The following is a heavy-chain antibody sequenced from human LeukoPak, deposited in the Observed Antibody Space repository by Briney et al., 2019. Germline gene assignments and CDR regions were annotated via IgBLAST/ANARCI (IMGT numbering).Heavy chain of an antibody. CDR2: INPNSCGT. CDR3: ASAGDSSGWAAFDI. D-gene: IGHD3-22*01. J-gene: IGHJ3*02. V-gene: IGHV1-2*02. Sequence: ASVKVSCKASGYTFTGYYMHWVRQALGQGLEWMGWINPNSCGTNYAQKIQGRVSMTRVTSISRDYMELSRLRSDDTAVYYCASAGDSSGWAAFDIWGQGTMVTVSS. CDR1: GYTFTGYY.